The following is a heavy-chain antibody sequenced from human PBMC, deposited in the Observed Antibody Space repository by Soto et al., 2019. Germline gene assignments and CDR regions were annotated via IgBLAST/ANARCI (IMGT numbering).Heavy chain of an antibody. V-gene: IGHV1-8*01. CDR1: GYTFTSYD. Sequence: SVKVSCKASGYTFTSYDINWVRQATGQGLEWMGWMNPNSGNTGYAQKFQGRVTMTRNTSISTAYMELSSLRSEDTAVYYCARGFPPYSSGWYYFDYWGQGTLVTVSS. CDR3: ARGFPPYSSGWYYFDY. CDR2: MNPNSGNT. D-gene: IGHD6-19*01. J-gene: IGHJ4*02.